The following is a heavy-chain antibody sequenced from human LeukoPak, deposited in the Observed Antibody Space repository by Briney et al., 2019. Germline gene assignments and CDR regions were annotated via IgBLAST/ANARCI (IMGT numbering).Heavy chain of an antibody. CDR3: ARGFGYSYGYVNY. D-gene: IGHD5-18*01. J-gene: IGHJ4*02. V-gene: IGHV3-30-3*01. Sequence: GRSLSLSFAASGFTFSSYAMHWVRQAPGKGLEWVAVISYDGSNKYYADSVKGRFTISRDNSKNTLYLQMNSLRAEDTAVHYCARGFGYSYGYVNYWGQGTLVTVSS. CDR1: GFTFSSYA. CDR2: ISYDGSNK.